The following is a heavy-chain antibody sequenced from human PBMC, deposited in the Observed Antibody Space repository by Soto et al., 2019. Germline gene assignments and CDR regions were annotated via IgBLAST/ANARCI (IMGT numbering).Heavy chain of an antibody. D-gene: IGHD2-2*01. CDR1: GFTFSSYW. V-gene: IGHV3-7*01. CDR2: IKQDGSEK. CDR3: ARESGGHLGYAKVDV. J-gene: IGHJ6*02. Sequence: PGGSLRLSCAASGFTFSSYWMSWVRQAPGKGLEWVANIKQDGSEKYYVDSVKGRFTISRDNAKNSLYLQMNSLRAEDTAVYYCARESGGHLGYAKVDVWGQGTTVTVSS.